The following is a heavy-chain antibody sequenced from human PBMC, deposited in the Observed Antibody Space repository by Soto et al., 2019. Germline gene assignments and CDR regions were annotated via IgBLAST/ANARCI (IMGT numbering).Heavy chain of an antibody. V-gene: IGHV5-51*01. D-gene: IGHD3-10*01. CDR3: ARFGDGGRGKYYYYYALDV. CDR2: IYPGDSDI. Sequence: GDSLKISCEGSGYIFSTHWIGWVRQMPGKGLEWMGSIYPGDSDIRYSPSFEGHVTIAADKSINTAYLQWSRLKASDSAIYYCARFGDGGRGKYYYYYALDVWGQGTTVTVSS. J-gene: IGHJ6*02. CDR1: GYIFSTHW.